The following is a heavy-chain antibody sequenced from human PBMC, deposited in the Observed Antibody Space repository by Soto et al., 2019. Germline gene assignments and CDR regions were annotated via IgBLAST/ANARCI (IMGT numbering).Heavy chain of an antibody. J-gene: IGHJ4*02. CDR3: AKGGYNYGFLFDC. CDR1: GFTFSTYT. D-gene: IGHD5-18*01. CDR2: IDNSGGIT. Sequence: GGSLRLSCAASGFTFSTYTMSWVRQAPGKGLEWVSTIDNSGGITYYADSVKGRFTISRDNSKNTLYLQMNSLRAEDTAVYYCAKGGYNYGFLFDCWGQGTLVTVSS. V-gene: IGHV3-23*05.